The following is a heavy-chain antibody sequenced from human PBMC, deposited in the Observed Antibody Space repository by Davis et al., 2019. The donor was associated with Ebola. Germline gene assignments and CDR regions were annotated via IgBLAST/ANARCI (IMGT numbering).Heavy chain of an antibody. D-gene: IGHD3-22*01. V-gene: IGHV1-2*06. CDR2: INPNTGGT. Sequence: AASVKVSCKASGYTFTGYYLHWVRQAPGQGLEWMGRINPNTGGTYYAQKFQVRVTMTRDTSIITAYMELSRPRSDDTAVYYCARGGISMTVVPRDYYHGLDVWGQGTTVTVSS. CDR1: GYTFTGYY. J-gene: IGHJ6*02. CDR3: ARGGISMTVVPRDYYHGLDV.